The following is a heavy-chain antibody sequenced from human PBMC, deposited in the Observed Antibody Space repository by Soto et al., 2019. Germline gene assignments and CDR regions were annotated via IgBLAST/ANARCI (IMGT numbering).Heavy chain of an antibody. J-gene: IGHJ4*02. CDR2: IDSGDDK. V-gene: IGHV2-5*02. D-gene: IGHD3-9*01. Sequence: QITLKESGPTLVSPTQTLTLTCSFSGFSLNTSGLGVAWVRQSPGKALEWLAFIDSGDDKLYSPSRKTRRTIGRGTSKERVCLRLAGGDPVDTGTYFCTDRRAFDWFLYEGWGGGGTRITV. CDR3: TDRRAFDWFLYEGW. CDR1: GFSLNTSGLG.